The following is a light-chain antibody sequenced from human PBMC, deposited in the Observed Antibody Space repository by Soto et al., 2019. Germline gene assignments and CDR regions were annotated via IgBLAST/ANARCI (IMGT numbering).Light chain of an antibody. CDR2: DAS. J-gene: IGKJ5*01. CDR1: HDINKY. CDR3: QRYDSLPPT. V-gene: IGKV1-33*01. Sequence: DIQMTQSPSSLSASVGDRVTITCPASHDINKYLNWYQEKPGKATKLLIYDASNLQTGVPSRFSGSGSGTHFTFTISSLQPEDIATYYCQRYDSLPPTFGQGTRLDIK.